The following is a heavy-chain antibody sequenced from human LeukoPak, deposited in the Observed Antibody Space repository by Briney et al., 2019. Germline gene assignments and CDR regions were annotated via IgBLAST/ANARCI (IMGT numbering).Heavy chain of an antibody. CDR2: IYPDSGET. V-gene: IGHV1-2*02. CDR1: GYPFTGYH. D-gene: IGHD7-27*01. Sequence: ASVKVSCKASGYPFTGYHVQWVRQAPGQGLEWVGRIYPDSGETIYAQKFQGRVTMTRDTSISTAYMELRRLTTDDTAVYYWAALGSRMKQGVDPWGQGTPVTVSS. J-gene: IGHJ5*02. CDR3: AALGSRMKQGVDP.